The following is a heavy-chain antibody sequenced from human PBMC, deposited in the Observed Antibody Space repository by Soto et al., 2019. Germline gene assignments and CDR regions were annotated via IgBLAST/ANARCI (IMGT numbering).Heavy chain of an antibody. D-gene: IGHD4-17*01. CDR1: GFTLSGSA. CDR2: IRTKANSYAT. CDR3: TRHGRYGDYVEVMDV. Sequence: GGSLRLSCAASGFTLSGSAMHWVRQASGKGLEWVGRIRTKANSYATAYAASVKGRFTISRDDSKNTAYLQMNSLKTEDTAVYYCTRHGRYGDYVEVMDVWGKGTTVTVSS. V-gene: IGHV3-73*01. J-gene: IGHJ6*03.